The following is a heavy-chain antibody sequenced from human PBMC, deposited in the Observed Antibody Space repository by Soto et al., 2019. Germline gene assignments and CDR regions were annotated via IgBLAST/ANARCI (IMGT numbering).Heavy chain of an antibody. Sequence: SETLSLTCTVSGASISGFYWSWIRKSAGKGLEWIGRIYATGTTDYNPSLKSRVMMSVDTSKKQFSLKLRSVTAADTAVYYCVRDGTKTLRDWFDPWGQGTQVTVPQ. V-gene: IGHV4-4*07. CDR2: IYATGTT. CDR1: GASISGFY. CDR3: VRDGTKTLRDWFDP. D-gene: IGHD1-1*01. J-gene: IGHJ5*02.